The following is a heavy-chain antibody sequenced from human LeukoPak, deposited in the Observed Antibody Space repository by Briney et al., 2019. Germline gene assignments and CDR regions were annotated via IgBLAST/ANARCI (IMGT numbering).Heavy chain of an antibody. D-gene: IGHD5-24*01. CDR2: IYHSGST. V-gene: IGHV4-30-2*01. CDR3: ARGRRDGYNNYFDY. Sequence: SETLSLTCTVSGGSISSGGYYWSWIRQPPGKGLEWIGYIYHSGSTYYNPSLKSRVTISVDRSKNQFSLKLSSVTAADTAVYYCARGRRDGYNNYFDYWGQGTLVTVSS. CDR1: GGSISSGGYY. J-gene: IGHJ4*02.